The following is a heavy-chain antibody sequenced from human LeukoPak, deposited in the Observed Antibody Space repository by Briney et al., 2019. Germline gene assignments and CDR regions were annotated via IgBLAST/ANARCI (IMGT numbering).Heavy chain of an antibody. D-gene: IGHD2-15*01. J-gene: IGHJ6*03. CDR1: GGSFRNYY. Sequence: SETLSLTCAVYGGSFRNYYWTWIRQSPGKGLVWIGEINHDGITNYNPPLKSRVTISADTSKNQFSLNLNSVTVADTAVYYCATYTCSGGSCYGYYVDVWGNGTTVTVSS. CDR2: INHDGIT. V-gene: IGHV4-34*01. CDR3: ATYTCSGGSCYGYYVDV.